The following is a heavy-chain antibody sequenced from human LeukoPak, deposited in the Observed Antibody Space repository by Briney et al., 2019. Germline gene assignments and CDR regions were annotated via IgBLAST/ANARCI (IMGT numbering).Heavy chain of an antibody. CDR1: GFTFSSYA. J-gene: IGHJ6*03. D-gene: IGHD3-9*01. CDR2: ISGTSGST. Sequence: QPGGSLRLSCAASGFTFSSYAMSWVRQAPGKGLEWVSSISGTSGSTFYADSVQGRFTISRDNSKNTLYLQMNSLRAEDTAVYYCAKVPLDWISSTNYYYHMDVWGKGTTVTVSS. V-gene: IGHV3-23*01. CDR3: AKVPLDWISSTNYYYHMDV.